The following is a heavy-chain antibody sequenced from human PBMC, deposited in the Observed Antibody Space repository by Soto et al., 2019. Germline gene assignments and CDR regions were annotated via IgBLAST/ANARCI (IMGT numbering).Heavy chain of an antibody. V-gene: IGHV4-31*08. CDR3: AGMYSSGSGWFHS. CDR2: FYSSGSI. CDR1: GYSITAGGYY. Sequence: KPSETLSLTCFVSGYSITAGGYYWSWIRHHPGKGLEWIGSFYSSGSIIYNPSLRSRVSISGGTSSNQLSMSLTSVTAADTARFYWAGMYSSGSGWFHSWGQGTLVAVAS. J-gene: IGHJ5*01. D-gene: IGHD6-19*01.